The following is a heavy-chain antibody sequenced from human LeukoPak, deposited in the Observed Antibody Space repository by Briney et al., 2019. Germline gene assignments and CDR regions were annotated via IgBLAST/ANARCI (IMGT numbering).Heavy chain of an antibody. CDR1: GDSVSNNSVA. CDR2: TYYRSKWYN. Sequence: SQTLSLTCGISGDSVSNNSVAWNWIRQSPSRGLEWLGRTYYRSKWYNEYALSVKSRININPDASRNQFSLQVNSVTPEDTAVYYCAREEGRNFGYWGQGTLITVSS. V-gene: IGHV6-1*01. J-gene: IGHJ4*02. CDR3: AREEGRNFGY.